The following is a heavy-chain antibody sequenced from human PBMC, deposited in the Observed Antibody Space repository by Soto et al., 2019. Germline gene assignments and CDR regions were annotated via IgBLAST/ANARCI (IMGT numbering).Heavy chain of an antibody. CDR3: ARVRTEYAGLDY. CDR1: GGSFIGYY. V-gene: IGHV4-34*01. CDR2: INHSGST. D-gene: IGHD2-2*01. Sequence: TSETLSLTSTVYGGSFIGYYWSWIRQPPGKGLEWIGEINHSGSTNYNPSLKSRVTISVDTSKNQFSLKLSSVTAADTAVYFCARVRTEYAGLDYWGQGTLVTVSS. J-gene: IGHJ4*02.